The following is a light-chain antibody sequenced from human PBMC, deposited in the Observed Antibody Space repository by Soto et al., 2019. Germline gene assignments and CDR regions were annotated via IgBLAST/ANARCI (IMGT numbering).Light chain of an antibody. CDR2: AAS. CDR1: QSLDVY. Sequence: DIQMTQSPSSLSASFGYIVTITCRASQSLDVYLNWYQQKPGNAPNLLIYAASILQSGVPSRFSGSGIGTEFTLTISSLQPEDFATYFCQQSYRTPLTFGGGTKVDIK. V-gene: IGKV1-39*01. CDR3: QQSYRTPLT. J-gene: IGKJ4*01.